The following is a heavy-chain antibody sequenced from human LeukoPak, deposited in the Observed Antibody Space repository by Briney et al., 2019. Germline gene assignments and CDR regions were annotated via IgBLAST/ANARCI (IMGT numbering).Heavy chain of an antibody. D-gene: IGHD6-13*01. J-gene: IGHJ6*02. CDR1: GFRFGSHA. Sequence: QPGRSLRLSCAASGFRFGSHAVHWVRQAPGKGLEWLAQIWYDGSNKYYVDSVKGRSATSRDNSKNTVYLQMNSLRAEDTAVYFCARDGQQLAPYAMDVWGQGTTVTVSS. CDR2: IWYDGSNK. V-gene: IGHV3-33*01. CDR3: ARDGQQLAPYAMDV.